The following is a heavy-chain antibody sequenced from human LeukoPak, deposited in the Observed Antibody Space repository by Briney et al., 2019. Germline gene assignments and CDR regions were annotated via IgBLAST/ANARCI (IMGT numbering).Heavy chain of an antibody. J-gene: IGHJ3*02. D-gene: IGHD2-2*01. CDR1: GYTLTELS. CDR3: ATVTEYCSSTSCYLMGAFDI. V-gene: IGHV1-24*01. Sequence: ASVKVSCKVSGYTLTELSMHWVRQAPGKGLEWMGGFDPEDGETIYAQKFRGRVTMTEDTSTDTAYMELSSLRSEDTAVYYCATVTEYCSSTSCYLMGAFDIWGQGTMVTVSS. CDR2: FDPEDGET.